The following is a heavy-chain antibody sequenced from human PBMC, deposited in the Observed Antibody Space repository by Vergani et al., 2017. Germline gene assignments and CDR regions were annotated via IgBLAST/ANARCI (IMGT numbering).Heavy chain of an antibody. Sequence: QVQLVQSGAEVKTPGSSVKVSCKASGGTFSSYAISWVRQAPGQGLEWMGGIIPIFGTANYAQKFQGRVTITADESTSTAYMELSSLSSEDTAVYYCAREKRIAVAGIYYFDYWGQGTLVTVSS. J-gene: IGHJ4*02. V-gene: IGHV1-69*01. D-gene: IGHD6-19*01. CDR3: AREKRIAVAGIYYFDY. CDR2: IIPIFGTA. CDR1: GGTFSSYA.